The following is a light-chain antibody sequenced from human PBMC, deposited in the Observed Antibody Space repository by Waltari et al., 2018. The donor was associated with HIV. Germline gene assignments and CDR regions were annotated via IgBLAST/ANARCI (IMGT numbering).Light chain of an antibody. CDR1: QSVLYSSDNKNY. Sequence: DIVMTQSPDSLAVSWGERANINCKSSQSVLYSSDNKNYLAWYQQKAGQPPKLLIYWASTRESGVPDRFSGSGSGTDFTLTISSLQAEDVAFYYCQQYYTTVPLTFGGGTKVEIK. CDR2: WAS. V-gene: IGKV4-1*01. J-gene: IGKJ4*01. CDR3: QQYYTTVPLT.